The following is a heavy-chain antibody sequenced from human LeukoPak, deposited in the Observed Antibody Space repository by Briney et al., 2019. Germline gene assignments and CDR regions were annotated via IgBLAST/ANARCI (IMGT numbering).Heavy chain of an antibody. CDR2: ISGSGGST. V-gene: IGHV3-23*01. Sequence: GGSLRLSCAASGFTFSSYAMSWVRQAPGKGLEWVSAISGSGGSTYYADSVKGRFTISRDNSKNTLYLQMNSPRAEDTAVYYCAKGTAMVNLRPFDYWGQGTLVTVSS. CDR3: AKGTAMVNLRPFDY. CDR1: GFTFSSYA. J-gene: IGHJ4*02. D-gene: IGHD5-18*01.